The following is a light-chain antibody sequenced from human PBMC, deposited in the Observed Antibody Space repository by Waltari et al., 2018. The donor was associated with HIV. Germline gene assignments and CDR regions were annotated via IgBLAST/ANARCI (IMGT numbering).Light chain of an antibody. CDR2: GTS. V-gene: IGLV1-44*01. CDR1: SNNIGIYT. CDR3: STWDNSLSGWV. J-gene: IGLJ3*02. Sequence: QSALTQEASVSGTVGQTVTLSCSGNSNNIGIYTVAWYQQISHGTPKTVMFGTSPPSGLPSRFSAPQSGTSASLTISGLQPEDEAHYYCSTWDNSLSGWVLGGGTTLTVL.